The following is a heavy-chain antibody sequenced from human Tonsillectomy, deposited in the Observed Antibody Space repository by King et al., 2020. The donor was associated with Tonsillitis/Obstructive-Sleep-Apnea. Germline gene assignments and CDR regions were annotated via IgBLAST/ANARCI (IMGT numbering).Heavy chain of an antibody. J-gene: IGHJ4*02. CDR2: ISGDGDAT. Sequence: VQLVESGGGLVQPGGSLRLSCSASGFTFSSYAMHWVRQAPGKGLEYVSAISGDGDATYYTDSVKGRFTISRDNSKKTLYLQMSSLRTEDTAVYYCMKGTHSSYTAMTGDYFDYWGQGTLVTVSS. V-gene: IGHV3-64D*06. CDR1: GFTFSSYA. CDR3: MKGTHSSYTAMTGDYFDY. D-gene: IGHD5-18*01.